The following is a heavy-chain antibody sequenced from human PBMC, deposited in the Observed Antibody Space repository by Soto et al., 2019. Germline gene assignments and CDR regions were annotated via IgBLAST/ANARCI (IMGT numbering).Heavy chain of an antibody. D-gene: IGHD4-17*01. V-gene: IGHV3-15*01. CDR2: IKSKTDGGTT. J-gene: IGHJ6*02. CDR3: TLHDYGDYGPYYYYYYGMDV. Sequence: GGSLRLSCAASGFTLSNAWMSWVRQAPGKGLEWVGRIKSKTDGGTTDYAAPVKGRFTISRDDSKNTLYLQMNSLKTEDTAVYYCTLHDYGDYGPYYYYYYGMDVWGQGTTVTVSS. CDR1: GFTLSNAW.